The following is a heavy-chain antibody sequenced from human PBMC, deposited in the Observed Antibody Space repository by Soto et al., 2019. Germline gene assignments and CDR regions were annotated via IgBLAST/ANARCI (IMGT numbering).Heavy chain of an antibody. Sequence: QVQLQQWGAGLLKPSETLSLTCAVYGGSFSGYYWSWIRQPPGKGLEWIGEINHSGSTNYNPSLKRRVTISVDTSKHQFSLKLSSVTAADTAVYYCARGQYCSSTSCYVIRAFDIWGQGTMVTVSS. J-gene: IGHJ3*02. V-gene: IGHV4-34*01. CDR1: GGSFSGYY. CDR3: ARGQYCSSTSCYVIRAFDI. D-gene: IGHD2-2*01. CDR2: INHSGST.